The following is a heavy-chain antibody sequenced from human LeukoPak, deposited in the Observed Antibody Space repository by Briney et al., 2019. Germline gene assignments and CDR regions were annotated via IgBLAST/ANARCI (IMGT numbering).Heavy chain of an antibody. CDR3: AREYSSTVYYYYYMDV. J-gene: IGHJ6*03. Sequence: PSETLSLTCTVSGGSISSSSYYWGWIRQPPGKGLEWIGSIYYSGSTYYNPSLKSRVTISVDTSKNQFSLKLSSVTAADTAVYYCAREYSSTVYYYYYMDVWGKGTTVTVSS. V-gene: IGHV4-39*07. CDR2: IYYSGST. CDR1: GGSISSSSYY. D-gene: IGHD6-13*01.